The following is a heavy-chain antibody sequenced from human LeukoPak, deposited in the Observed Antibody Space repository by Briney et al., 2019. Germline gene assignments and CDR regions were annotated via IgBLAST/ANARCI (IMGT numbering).Heavy chain of an antibody. J-gene: IGHJ4*02. CDR3: ARVSYDSYDY. D-gene: IGHD5-12*01. CDR2: ISAYNGDT. CDR1: GYTLTSYG. Sequence: ASVKVSCKASGYTLTSYGFSWVRQAPGQGLEWMGWISAYNGDTNYAQKFQGRVTMTTDTSTSTAYMELRSLRSDDTAVYYCARVSYDSYDYWGQGTLVTVSS. V-gene: IGHV1-18*01.